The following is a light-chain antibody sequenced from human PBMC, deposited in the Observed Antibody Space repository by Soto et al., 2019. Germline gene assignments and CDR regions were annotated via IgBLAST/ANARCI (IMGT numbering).Light chain of an antibody. Sequence: EVSLTQSPGSLSLSPGERATLSCRASQSVNSNFLGWYQQTPGQPPRLLIYAASGRATGIPDRFSGSGSGTDFTLTITRLEPEDSAVYYCQQYGTSPITFRQGTRLEIK. CDR3: QQYGTSPIT. J-gene: IGKJ5*01. CDR1: QSVNSNF. CDR2: AAS. V-gene: IGKV3-20*01.